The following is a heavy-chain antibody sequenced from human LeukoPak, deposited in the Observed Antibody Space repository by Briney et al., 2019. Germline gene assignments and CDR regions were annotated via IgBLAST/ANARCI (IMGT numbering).Heavy chain of an antibody. Sequence: KPSETLSLTCTVSSGSISNNYWNWVRQPAGKGLEWIGHIYTSGSTNYYPSLKSRVIMSVDTSKNQFSLKLSSVTAADTAVYYCARDLGSSPGFDYWGQGTLVTVSS. D-gene: IGHD6-6*01. CDR2: IYTSGST. CDR1: SGSISNNY. V-gene: IGHV4-4*07. J-gene: IGHJ4*02. CDR3: ARDLGSSPGFDY.